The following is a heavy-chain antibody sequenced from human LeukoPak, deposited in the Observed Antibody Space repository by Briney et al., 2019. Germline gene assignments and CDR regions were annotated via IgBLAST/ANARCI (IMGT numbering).Heavy chain of an antibody. V-gene: IGHV3-21*01. D-gene: IGHD6-13*01. J-gene: IGHJ1*01. Sequence: PGGSLRLSCAASGFTFSSYSMNWVRQAPGKGLEWVSSISSSSSYIYYADSVKGRFTISRDNAKNSLYLQMNSLRAEDTAVYYCARGVGQQLVSEYFQHWGQGTLVTVSS. CDR3: ARGVGQQLVSEYFQH. CDR1: GFTFSSYS. CDR2: ISSSSSYI.